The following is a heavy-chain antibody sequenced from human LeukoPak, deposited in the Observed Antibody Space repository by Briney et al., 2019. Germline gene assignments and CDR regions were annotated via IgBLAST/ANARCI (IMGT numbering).Heavy chain of an antibody. CDR3: AGRPTGYSSGYIH. D-gene: IGHD5-18*01. J-gene: IGHJ4*02. V-gene: IGHV3-23*01. CDR2: ISGSAHKI. Sequence: PGGSLRLSCVASGITFSNYAVSWVRQAPEKGLDWVSVISGSAHKIRYADSVKGRFTISRDNSENIVYLQMNNLGVEDTAVYYCAGRPTGYSSGYIHWGQGTLVTVSS. CDR1: GITFSNYA.